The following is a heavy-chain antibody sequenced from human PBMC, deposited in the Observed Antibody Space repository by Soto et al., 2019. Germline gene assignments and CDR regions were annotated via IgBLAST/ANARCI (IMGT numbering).Heavy chain of an antibody. CDR1: GYSISSGYY. D-gene: IGHD1-26*01. Sequence: PSETLSLTCAVSGYSISSGYYWGWIRQPPGKGLEWIGNIYHGGSPYYNPSLRSRVTISVDTSKSQFSLKLSSVTAADTAVYYCARDTAQGATTKVYYYGMDVWGQGTTVTVSS. CDR3: ARDTAQGATTKVYYYGMDV. CDR2: IYHGGSP. V-gene: IGHV4-38-2*02. J-gene: IGHJ6*02.